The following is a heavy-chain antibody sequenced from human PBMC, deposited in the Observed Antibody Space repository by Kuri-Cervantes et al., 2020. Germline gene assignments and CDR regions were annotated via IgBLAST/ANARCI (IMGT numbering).Heavy chain of an antibody. CDR3: ARVGEPTTGQYTVIFDY. CDR2: ISGYNDKS. CDR1: GYTFTSYG. D-gene: IGHD4-17*01. J-gene: IGHJ4*02. V-gene: IGHV1-18*01. Sequence: ASVKVSCKASGYTFTSYGISWVRQAPGQGLEWMGWISGYNDKSNYAQNLRGRVTMTTDTTTSTAYMELRSLTSDDTAVYYCARVGEPTTGQYTVIFDYWGQGTLVTVSS.